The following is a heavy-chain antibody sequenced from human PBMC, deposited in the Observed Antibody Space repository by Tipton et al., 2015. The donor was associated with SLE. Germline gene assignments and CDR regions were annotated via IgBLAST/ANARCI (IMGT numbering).Heavy chain of an antibody. CDR1: GGSISSYY. J-gene: IGHJ3*02. Sequence: TLSLTCTVSGGSISSYYWSWIRPPPGKGLEWIGYIYYSGSTNYNPSLKSRVTISVDTSKNQFSLKLSSVTAADTAVYYCARHKTRIAARPADAFDIWGQGTMVTVSS. D-gene: IGHD6-6*01. V-gene: IGHV4-59*08. CDR2: IYYSGST. CDR3: ARHKTRIAARPADAFDI.